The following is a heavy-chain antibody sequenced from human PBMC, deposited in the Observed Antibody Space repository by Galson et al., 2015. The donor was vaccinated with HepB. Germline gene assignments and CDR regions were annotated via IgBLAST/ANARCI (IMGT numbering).Heavy chain of an antibody. CDR3: ARASGDIVVVPAVGAFDI. J-gene: IGHJ3*02. CDR1: GYTFTSYA. Sequence: SVKVSCKASGYTFTSYAMNWVRQAPGQGLEWMGGIIPIFGTANYAQKFQGRVTITADESTSTAYMELSSLRSEDTAVYYCARASGDIVVVPAVGAFDIWGQGTMVTVSS. D-gene: IGHD2-2*01. CDR2: IIPIFGTA. V-gene: IGHV1-69*13.